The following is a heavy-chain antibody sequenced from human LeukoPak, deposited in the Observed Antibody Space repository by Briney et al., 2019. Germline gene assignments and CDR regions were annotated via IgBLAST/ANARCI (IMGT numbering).Heavy chain of an antibody. V-gene: IGHV3-74*01. CDR1: GFTFSNFW. J-gene: IGHJ5*01. CDR2: ISPDGSYT. CDR3: VRDLSFSPDS. Sequence: GGSLRLSCSASGFTFSNFWMHWLRPVPGKGLLWVSHISPDGSYTDHADPVKGGFIISRDNAKNTMSLQMNSLRAEDTAVYYCVRDLSFSPDSWGQGTLVSVSS.